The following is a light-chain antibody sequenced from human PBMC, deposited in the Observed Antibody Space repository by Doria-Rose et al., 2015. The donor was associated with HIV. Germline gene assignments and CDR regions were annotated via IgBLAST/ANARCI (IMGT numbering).Light chain of an antibody. J-gene: IGLJ3*02. CDR3: SSYTSDITWV. V-gene: IGLV2-14*01. CDR1: SDDVGGYNY. Sequence: QSVLTQPASVSGSPGQSITISCTGTSDDVGGYNYVSWYQQHPGKAPKLVIYTVTARPSGVSNRFSGSKSGHTASLTISGLQAEDEADYYRSSYTSDITWVFGGGTKLTV. CDR2: TVT.